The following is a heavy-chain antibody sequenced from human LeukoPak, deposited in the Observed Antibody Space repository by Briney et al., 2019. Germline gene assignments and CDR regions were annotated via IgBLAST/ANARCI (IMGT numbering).Heavy chain of an antibody. V-gene: IGHV4-39*07. D-gene: IGHD2-15*01. CDR1: GASISTPNYY. CDR2: INHSGST. J-gene: IGHJ4*02. Sequence: TSETLSLPCTVSGASISTPNYYWSWLRQPPGKGLEWIGEINHSGSTNYNPSLKSRVTISVDTSKKQFSLKLSSVTAADTAVYYCARPYCSAGNCYSNFDSWGQGTLVTVSS. CDR3: ARPYCSAGNCYSNFDS.